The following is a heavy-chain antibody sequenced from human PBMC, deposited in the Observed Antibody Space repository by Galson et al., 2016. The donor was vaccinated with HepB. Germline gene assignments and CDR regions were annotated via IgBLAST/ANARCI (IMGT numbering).Heavy chain of an antibody. CDR2: ISSTSHST. V-gene: IGHV3-23*01. Sequence: LRLSCATSGFTFSTSAMSWVRQAPGQGLEWVSAISSTSHSTYYADSVKGRFTISRDNAKHTLFLQMDSLKIDDTAVYYCAKGWSGPAPWGKGTLVTVSS. CDR3: AKGWSGPAP. D-gene: IGHD3-3*01. CDR1: GFTFSTSA. J-gene: IGHJ5*02.